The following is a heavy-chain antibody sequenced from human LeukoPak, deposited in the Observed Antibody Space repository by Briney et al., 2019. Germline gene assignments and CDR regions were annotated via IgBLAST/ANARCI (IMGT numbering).Heavy chain of an antibody. J-gene: IGHJ3*02. CDR3: ARKRGTYNGSYFAFDI. CDR2: IYYSGST. D-gene: IGHD1-26*01. V-gene: IGHV4-59*01. Sequence: SETLSLTCTVSGGSISSYYWSWIRQPPGKGLEWLGYIYYSGSTNYNPSLKSRVTISVDTSKNQFSLKLSSVTAADTAVYYCARKRGTYNGSYFAFDIWGQGTMVTVSS. CDR1: GGSISSYY.